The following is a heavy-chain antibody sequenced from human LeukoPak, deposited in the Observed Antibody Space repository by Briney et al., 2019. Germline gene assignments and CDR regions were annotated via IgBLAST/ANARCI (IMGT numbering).Heavy chain of an antibody. CDR3: VYSLGSGSYGS. D-gene: IGHD1-26*01. V-gene: IGHV1-18*01. Sequence: ASVKVSCKTSGYTFSNYGVSWVRQAPGQGLEWMGWISAYNGNTNYAQKLQGRVTMTTDTSTSTAYMELRSLRSDDTAVYYCVYSLGSGSYGSWGQGTLVTVSS. CDR1: GYTFSNYG. J-gene: IGHJ5*02. CDR2: ISAYNGNT.